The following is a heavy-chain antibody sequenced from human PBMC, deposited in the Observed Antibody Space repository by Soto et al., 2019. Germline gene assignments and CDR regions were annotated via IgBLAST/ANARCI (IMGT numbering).Heavy chain of an antibody. CDR2: TYYRSKWYY. D-gene: IGHD6-19*01. Sequence: SQTLSLTCAISGDSVSSNSAAWNWIRQSPSGGLEWLGRTYYRSKWYYDYVVSVKSRITVNPDTSKNRFSLQLNSVTPEDTAVYYCAREIRRAGSGWYYSAFDIWAQGTMVTVSS. V-gene: IGHV6-1*01. CDR3: AREIRRAGSGWYYSAFDI. CDR1: GDSVSSNSAA. J-gene: IGHJ3*02.